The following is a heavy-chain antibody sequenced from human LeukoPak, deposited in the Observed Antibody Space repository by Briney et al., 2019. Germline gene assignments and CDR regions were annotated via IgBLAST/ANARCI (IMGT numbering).Heavy chain of an antibody. J-gene: IGHJ3*02. Sequence: GGSLRLSCAASGFTFSSYSMNWVRQAPGKGLEWVSSISSSSYIYYADSVKGRFTISRDNAKNSLYLQMNSLRAEDTAVYYCARDVAPGAFDIWRQGTMVTVSS. CDR1: GFTFSSYS. CDR3: ARDVAPGAFDI. D-gene: IGHD5-12*01. CDR2: ISSSSYI. V-gene: IGHV3-21*01.